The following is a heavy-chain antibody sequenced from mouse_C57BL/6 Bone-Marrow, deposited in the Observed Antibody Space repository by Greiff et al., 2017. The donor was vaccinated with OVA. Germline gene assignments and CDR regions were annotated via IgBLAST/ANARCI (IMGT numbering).Heavy chain of an antibody. D-gene: IGHD2-3*01. Sequence: EVQLQQSGPELVKPGDSVKISCKASGYSFTGYFMNWVMQSHGKSLEWIGRINPYNGDTFYNQKFKGKATLTVDKSSSTAHMGLRSLTSEDSAVYYGARGWAHSAPDFDYWGQGTTLTVSS. V-gene: IGHV1-20*01. CDR1: GYSFTGYF. J-gene: IGHJ2*01. CDR3: ARGWAHSAPDFDY. CDR2: INPYNGDT.